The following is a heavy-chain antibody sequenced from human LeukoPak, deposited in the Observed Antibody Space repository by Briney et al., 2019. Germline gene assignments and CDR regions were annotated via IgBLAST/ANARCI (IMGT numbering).Heavy chain of an antibody. D-gene: IGHD6-13*01. Sequence: SETLSLTCIVSGGSISSGAYYWTWIRQPAGKGLEWIGRIYISGSTNYNPSLKSRVTISVDASKNQLSMKMTSVTAADTAVYYCARGVSAAGFDYWGQGTLVTVSP. V-gene: IGHV4-61*02. CDR3: ARGVSAAGFDY. CDR2: IYISGST. J-gene: IGHJ4*02. CDR1: GGSISSGAYY.